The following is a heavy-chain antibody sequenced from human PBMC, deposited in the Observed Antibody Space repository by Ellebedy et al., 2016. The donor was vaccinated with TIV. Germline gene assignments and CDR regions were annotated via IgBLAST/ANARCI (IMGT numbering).Heavy chain of an antibody. CDR3: AGPIQPAAIIRDYYYGMDV. J-gene: IGHJ6*02. D-gene: IGHD2-2*01. CDR1: GFTVSSNY. CDR2: IYSGGST. V-gene: IGHV3-53*01. Sequence: GGSLRLXCAASGFTVSSNYMSWVRQAPGKGLEWVSVIYSGGSTYYADSVKGRFTISRDNSKNTLYLQMNSLRAEDTAVYYCAGPIQPAAIIRDYYYGMDVWGQGTTVTVSS.